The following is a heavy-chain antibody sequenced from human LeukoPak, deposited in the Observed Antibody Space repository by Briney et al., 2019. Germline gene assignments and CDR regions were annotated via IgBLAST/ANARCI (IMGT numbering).Heavy chain of an antibody. CDR3: ARVTEQTSYGMDV. V-gene: IGHV1-69*13. CDR2: IIPIFGTT. J-gene: IGHJ6*02. CDR1: GGTFSNYG. Sequence: ASVKVSCKASGGTFSNYGFSWVRQVPGQGLEWMGGIIPIFGTTKYAQKFQGRVTITADESTSTAYMELSSLRSEDTAVYYCARVTEQTSYGMDVWGQGTTVTVSS. D-gene: IGHD1-26*01.